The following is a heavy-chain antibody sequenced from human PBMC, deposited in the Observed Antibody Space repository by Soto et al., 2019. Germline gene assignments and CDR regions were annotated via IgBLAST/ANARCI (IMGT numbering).Heavy chain of an antibody. V-gene: IGHV3-23*01. Sequence: PGGSLRLSCAASGFTFSSYAMSWVRQAPGKGLEWVSAISGSGGSTYYADSVKGRFTISRDNSKNTLYLQMNSLRAEDTAVYYCAKVRAVAASWHGYFDYWGQGTLVTVSS. CDR3: AKVRAVAASWHGYFDY. CDR2: ISGSGGST. D-gene: IGHD6-19*01. J-gene: IGHJ4*02. CDR1: GFTFSSYA.